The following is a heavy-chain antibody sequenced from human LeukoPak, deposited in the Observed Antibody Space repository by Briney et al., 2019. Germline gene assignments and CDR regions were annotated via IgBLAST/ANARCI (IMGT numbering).Heavy chain of an antibody. CDR2: INPSDGST. V-gene: IGHV1-46*01. CDR3: ASSFYDLLVYFDY. J-gene: IGHJ4*02. D-gene: IGHD5/OR15-5a*01. Sequence: SGGSLRLSCAASGYTFTSYYMHWLRQAPGQGLEWMGKINPSDGSTRYAQKFQGRVTMTRDMSTSTVYMELSSLRSEDTAVYYCASSFYDLLVYFDYWGQGTLVTVSS. CDR1: GYTFTSYY.